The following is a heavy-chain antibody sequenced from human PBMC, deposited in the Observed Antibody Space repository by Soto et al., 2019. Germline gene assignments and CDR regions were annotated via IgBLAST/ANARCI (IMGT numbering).Heavy chain of an antibody. CDR2: ISYDGSNK. J-gene: IGHJ6*02. D-gene: IGHD3-3*01. CDR3: AKDLWVRDYDFWSGYTQNYYYYYGMDV. Sequence: VGSLRLSCAASGFTFSSYGMHWVRQAPGKGLEWVAVISYDGSNKYYADSVKGRFTISRDNSKNTLYLQMNSLRAEDTAVYYCAKDLWVRDYDFWSGYTQNYYYYYGMDVWGQGTTVTVSS. CDR1: GFTFSSYG. V-gene: IGHV3-30*18.